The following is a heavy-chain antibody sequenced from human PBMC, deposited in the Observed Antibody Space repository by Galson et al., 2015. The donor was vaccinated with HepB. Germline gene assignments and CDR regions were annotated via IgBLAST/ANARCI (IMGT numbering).Heavy chain of an antibody. V-gene: IGHV3-23*01. CDR1: GFTFSVYT. CDR3: AKDSGLGGEDY. J-gene: IGHJ4*02. D-gene: IGHD3-16*01. CDR2: VRGSGTGT. Sequence: SCAASGFTFSVYTMNWVRQAPGKGLEWVSAVRGSGTGTWYADSVKGRFTISRDDSKNTVFLQLNSLRAEDTAIYYCAKDSGLGGEDYWGQGILVTVSS.